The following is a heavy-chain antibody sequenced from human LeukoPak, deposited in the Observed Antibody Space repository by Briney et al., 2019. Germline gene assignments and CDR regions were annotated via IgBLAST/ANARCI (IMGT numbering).Heavy chain of an antibody. CDR2: INSDGSGT. CDR3: ARDIYIRHDSWYDVRSFDN. CDR1: GFTFSTYW. D-gene: IGHD3-3*01. J-gene: IGHJ4*02. V-gene: IGHV3-74*01. Sequence: PGGSLRLSCVASGFTFSTYWMHWVRQGPGKGLVRVSRINSDGSGTIYADSVKGGFTISRDNAKNTVYLQMNSLRAEDTAVYYCARDIYIRHDSWYDVRSFDNWGQGTLVTVSS.